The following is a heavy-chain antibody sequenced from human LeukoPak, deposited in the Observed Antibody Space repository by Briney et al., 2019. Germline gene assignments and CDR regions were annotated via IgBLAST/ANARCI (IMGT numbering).Heavy chain of an antibody. CDR3: ARDFLTILGAFDI. V-gene: IGHV3-21*01. D-gene: IGHD3-9*01. CDR2: ISSSSNYI. Sequence: GGSLRLSCAASGFTFSSYNMNWVRQAPGKGLEWVSSISSSSNYIYYADSVKGRLTISRDNAKNSLYLQMNSLRAEDTAVYYCARDFLTILGAFDIWGQGTMVTVSS. CDR1: GFTFSSYN. J-gene: IGHJ3*02.